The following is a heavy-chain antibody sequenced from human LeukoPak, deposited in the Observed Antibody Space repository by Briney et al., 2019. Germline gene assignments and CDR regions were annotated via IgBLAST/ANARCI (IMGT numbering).Heavy chain of an antibody. CDR2: IYYSGST. V-gene: IGHV4-39*01. CDR1: GGSISSSSYY. Sequence: PSETLSLTCTVSGGSISSSSYYWGWIRQPPGKGLEWIGSIYYSGSTYYNPSLKSRVTISVDTSKNQFSLKLSSVTAADTAVYYCASTPMYYYDSSGYLLGRYYFDYWGQGTLVTASS. D-gene: IGHD3-22*01. CDR3: ASTPMYYYDSSGYLLGRYYFDY. J-gene: IGHJ4*02.